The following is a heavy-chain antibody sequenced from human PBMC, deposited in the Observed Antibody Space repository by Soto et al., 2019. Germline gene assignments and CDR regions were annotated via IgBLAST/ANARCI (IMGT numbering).Heavy chain of an antibody. Sequence: GASVKVSCKASGYTFTGYYMHWVRQAPGQGLEWMGWINPNSGGTNYAQKFQGWVTMTRDTSISTAYMELSRLRSDDTAVYYCASGSMVATLGFDIWGQGTMVTVSS. D-gene: IGHD5-12*01. CDR1: GYTFTGYY. CDR2: INPNSGGT. CDR3: ASGSMVATLGFDI. V-gene: IGHV1-2*04. J-gene: IGHJ3*02.